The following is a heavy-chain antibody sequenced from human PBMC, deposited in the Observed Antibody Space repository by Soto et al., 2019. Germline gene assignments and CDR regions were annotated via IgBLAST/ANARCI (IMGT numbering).Heavy chain of an antibody. Sequence: PGGSLRLSCAASGFTFTNYEMNWVRQAPGKGLEWVSYISSSGSTIYYADSVKGRFTISRDNAKNSLYLQMNSLRSEDTAVCYCARDQYSGSYLYYYGMDVWGQGTTVTVSS. V-gene: IGHV3-48*03. J-gene: IGHJ6*02. CDR1: GFTFTNYE. D-gene: IGHD1-26*01. CDR2: ISSSGSTI. CDR3: ARDQYSGSYLYYYGMDV.